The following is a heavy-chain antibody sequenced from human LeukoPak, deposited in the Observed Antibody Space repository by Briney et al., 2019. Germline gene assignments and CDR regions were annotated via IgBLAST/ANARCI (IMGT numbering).Heavy chain of an antibody. J-gene: IGHJ4*02. CDR3: ARSLSTDFDH. CDR2: IPSTSSTI. D-gene: IGHD5/OR15-5a*01. CDR1: GFTFSSFG. V-gene: IGHV3-48*01. Sequence: GGSLRLSCAAAGFTFSSFGMNWVRQARGKGLEWVSYIPSTSSTIYYADSVKGRFTISRDNAENSLYLQMNSLRVEDTAVYYCARSLSTDFDHWGQGTLVTVSS.